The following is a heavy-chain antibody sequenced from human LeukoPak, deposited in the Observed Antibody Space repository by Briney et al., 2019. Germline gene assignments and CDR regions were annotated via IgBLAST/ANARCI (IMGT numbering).Heavy chain of an antibody. CDR2: IYPGDSDT. CDR1: GYSFTSYW. CDR3: ARAPRYDFWSGYNDY. D-gene: IGHD3-3*01. V-gene: IGHV5-51*01. Sequence: VVSLNISCKGSGYSFTSYWIVCVRQMPGKGMEWMGIIYPGDSDTRYSPSFQGQVTISADKSISTAYLQWSSLKASDTAMYYCARAPRYDFWSGYNDYWGQGTLVTVSS. J-gene: IGHJ4*02.